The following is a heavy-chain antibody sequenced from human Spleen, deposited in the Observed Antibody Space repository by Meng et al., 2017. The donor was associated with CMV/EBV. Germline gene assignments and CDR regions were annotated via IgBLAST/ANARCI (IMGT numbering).Heavy chain of an antibody. J-gene: IGHJ4*02. V-gene: IGHV1-18*01. CDR2: ISTYSGGT. CDR1: GYTFTNYG. D-gene: IGHD6-19*01. CDR3: ARDRDPRRTGWTREFDY. Sequence: ASVKVSCKASGYTFTNYGISWVRQAPGQGLEWMGWISTYSGGTEYAQKFQGRVTMTTDTSTSIAYMELRSLRSDDTAVYFCARDRDPRRTGWTREFDYWGQGTLVTVSS.